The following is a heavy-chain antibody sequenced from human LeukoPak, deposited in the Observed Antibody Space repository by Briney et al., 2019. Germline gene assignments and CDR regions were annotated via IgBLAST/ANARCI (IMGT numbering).Heavy chain of an antibody. J-gene: IGHJ6*02. V-gene: IGHV3-9*01. CDR3: AKDWGTVTTDYYYYGMDV. D-gene: IGHD4-17*01. CDR1: GFTFDDYA. Sequence: PGGSLRLSCAASGFTFDDYAMHWVRQAPGKGLEWVSGISWNSGSIGYADSVKGRFTISRDNAKNSLYLQMNSLRAEDTALYYCAKDWGTVTTDYYYYGMDVWGQGTTVTVSS. CDR2: ISWNSGSI.